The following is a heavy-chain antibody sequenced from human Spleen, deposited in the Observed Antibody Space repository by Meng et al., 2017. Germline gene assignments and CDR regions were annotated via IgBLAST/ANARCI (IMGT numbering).Heavy chain of an antibody. CDR3: ARSSGWCRDDY. Sequence: ASVKVSCKASGYTLTDYYMHWGRQAPGQGREWRGWINPNTDATNYAPKFHGRVTMTRDTSISTAYMELTSLTSDDTAVYYCARSSGWCRDDYWGQGTLVTVSS. J-gene: IGHJ4*02. CDR1: GYTLTDYY. CDR2: INPNTDAT. D-gene: IGHD6-19*01. V-gene: IGHV1-2*02.